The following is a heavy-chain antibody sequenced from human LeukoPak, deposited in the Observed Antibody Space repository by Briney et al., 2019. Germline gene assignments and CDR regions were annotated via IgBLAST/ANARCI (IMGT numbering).Heavy chain of an antibody. J-gene: IGHJ5*02. CDR2: IYPGDSDT. CDR1: GSSFTSYW. V-gene: IGHV5-51*01. D-gene: IGHD1-26*01. CDR3: ARRRRSGSQNWFDP. Sequence: GASLQISCKGSGSSFTSYWIGWVRPLPGKGVEWMGIIYPGDSDTRYSPSFQGQVTISADKSISTAYLQWSSLKASDTAMYYCARRRRSGSQNWFDPWGQGTLVTVSS.